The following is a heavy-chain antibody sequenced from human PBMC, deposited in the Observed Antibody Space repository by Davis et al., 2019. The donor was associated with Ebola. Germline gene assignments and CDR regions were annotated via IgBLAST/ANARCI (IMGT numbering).Heavy chain of an antibody. D-gene: IGHD6-6*01. J-gene: IGHJ6*02. V-gene: IGHV1-2*02. Sequence: ASVKVSCKASGYTFTGYYMHWVRQAPGQGLEWMGWINPNSGGTNYAQKFQGRVTMTRDTSISTAYMELSRLRSDDTAVYYCARDHLAARPGSGMDVWGQGTTVTVSS. CDR1: GYTFTGYY. CDR3: ARDHLAARPGSGMDV. CDR2: INPNSGGT.